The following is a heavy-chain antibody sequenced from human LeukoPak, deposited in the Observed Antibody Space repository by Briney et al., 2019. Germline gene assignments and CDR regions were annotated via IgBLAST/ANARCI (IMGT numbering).Heavy chain of an antibody. J-gene: IGHJ6*02. CDR1: GFTFSSYE. CDR2: ISSSGSTI. V-gene: IGHV3-48*03. D-gene: IGHD5-12*01. CDR3: ARDTLYSGYDPSSPVYYYYYGMDV. Sequence: GGSLRLSCAASGFTFSSYEMNWVRQAPGKGLEWVSYISSSGSTIYYADSVKGRFTISRDNAKNSLYLQMNSLRAEDTAVYYCARDTLYSGYDPSSPVYYYYYGMDVWGQGTMVTVSS.